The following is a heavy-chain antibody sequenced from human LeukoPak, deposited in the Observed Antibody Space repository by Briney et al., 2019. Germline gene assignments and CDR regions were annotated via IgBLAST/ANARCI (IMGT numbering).Heavy chain of an antibody. CDR3: ARAPGYYDSREFDY. Sequence: SETLSLTCTVSGGSISSGDYYWSWIRQPPGKGLEWIGYIYYSGSTYYNPSLKSRVTISVDTSKNQFSLKLSSVTAADTAVYYCARAPGYYDSREFDYWGQGTLVTVSS. D-gene: IGHD3-22*01. CDR2: IYYSGST. J-gene: IGHJ4*02. CDR1: GGSISSGDYY. V-gene: IGHV4-30-4*01.